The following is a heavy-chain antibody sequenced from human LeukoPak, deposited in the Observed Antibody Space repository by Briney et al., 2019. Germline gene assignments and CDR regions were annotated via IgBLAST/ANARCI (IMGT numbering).Heavy chain of an antibody. V-gene: IGHV3-74*01. CDR1: GFTFSSYW. D-gene: IGHD3-10*01. CDR3: ARGVYYYGSGSYYNIGFFVY. Sequence: GGSLRLSCAASGFTFSSYWMHWVRHAPGKGLVWVSRINSDGSSTSYADSVKGRFTISRDNAKNTLYLQMNSLRAEDTAVYYCARGVYYYGSGSYYNIGFFVYWGQGTLVTVSS. CDR2: INSDGSST. J-gene: IGHJ4*02.